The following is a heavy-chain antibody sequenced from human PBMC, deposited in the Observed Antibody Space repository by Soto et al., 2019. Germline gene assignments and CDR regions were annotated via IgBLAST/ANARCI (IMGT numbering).Heavy chain of an antibody. D-gene: IGHD2-15*01. CDR1: GGSISSYY. V-gene: IGHV4-59*01. CDR2: IYYSGST. J-gene: IGHJ6*03. CDR3: ARAGYCSGGSCCPYYYYYFMDV. Sequence: SETLSLTCTVSGGSISSYYWIWIRQPPGKRLEWIGYIYYSGSTNYNPSLKSRVTISVDTSKNQFSLKLSSVTAADTAVYYCARAGYCSGGSCCPYYYYYFMDVWGKGTTVTVSS.